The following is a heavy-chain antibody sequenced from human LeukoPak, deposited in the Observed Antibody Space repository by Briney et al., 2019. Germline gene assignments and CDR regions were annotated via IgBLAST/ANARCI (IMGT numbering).Heavy chain of an antibody. Sequence: SETLPLTCAVYGGSFSGYYWSWIRQPPGKGLEWIGEIHHSGSTNYNPSLKSRVTISVDTSKNQFSLKLSSVTAADTAVYYCASAQKPVDGYNDGRGSPFDYWGQGTLVTVSS. V-gene: IGHV4-34*01. J-gene: IGHJ4*02. CDR1: GGSFSGYY. D-gene: IGHD5-24*01. CDR3: ASAQKPVDGYNDGRGSPFDY. CDR2: IHHSGST.